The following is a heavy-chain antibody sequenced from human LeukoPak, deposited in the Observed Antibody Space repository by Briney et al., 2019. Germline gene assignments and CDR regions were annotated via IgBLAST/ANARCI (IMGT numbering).Heavy chain of an antibody. Sequence: GGSLRLSCAVSGFTFSGFWMSWSRQAPGKGLEWVASINSDGSEGYYADVVKGRFTISRDNAKNSLYLQMNSLRAEDTAVYYCARGIIPSYYGMDVWGQGTTVTVSS. CDR2: INSDGSEG. CDR1: GFTFSGFW. CDR3: ARGIIPSYYGMDV. D-gene: IGHD3-3*01. J-gene: IGHJ6*02. V-gene: IGHV3-7*01.